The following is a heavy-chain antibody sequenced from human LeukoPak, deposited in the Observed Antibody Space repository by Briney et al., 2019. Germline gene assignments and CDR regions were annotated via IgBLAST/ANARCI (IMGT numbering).Heavy chain of an antibody. CDR2: INTNTGNP. J-gene: IGHJ4*02. D-gene: IGHD6-19*01. Sequence: GDSVKVSCKASGYTFTTYAMNWVRQAPGQGLEWMGWINTNTGNPTYAQGFTGRFVFSLDTSVMTTYLQISSLEAADTAVYYCARSDLNEGWYALLGHWGQGTLVTVFS. CDR1: GYTFTTYA. V-gene: IGHV7-4-1*02. CDR3: ARSDLNEGWYALLGH.